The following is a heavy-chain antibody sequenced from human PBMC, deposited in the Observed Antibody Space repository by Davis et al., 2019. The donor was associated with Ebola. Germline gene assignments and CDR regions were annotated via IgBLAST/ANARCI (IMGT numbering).Heavy chain of an antibody. J-gene: IGHJ4*02. CDR1: GFTFSSYA. CDR3: ARVSYDFWSGFDY. V-gene: IGHV1-18*01. Sequence: GESLKISCAASGFTFSSYAMHWVRQAPEQRLEWMGWISAYNGNTNYAQKLQGRVTMTTDTSTSTAYMELRSLRSDDTTVYYYARVSYDFWSGFDYWGQGTLVTVSS. CDR2: ISAYNGNT. D-gene: IGHD3-3*01.